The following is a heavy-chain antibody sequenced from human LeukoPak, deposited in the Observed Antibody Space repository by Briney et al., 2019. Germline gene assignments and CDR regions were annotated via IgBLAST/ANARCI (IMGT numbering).Heavy chain of an antibody. D-gene: IGHD2-2*01. Sequence: SETLSLTCAVYGGSFSGYYWSWIRQPPGKGLEWIGEINHSGSTNYNPSLKSRVTISVDTSKNQFSLKLSSVTAADTAVYYCAKLASCSSTSCYSVDYWGQGTLVTVSS. CDR2: INHSGST. CDR1: GGSFSGYY. J-gene: IGHJ4*02. V-gene: IGHV4-34*01. CDR3: AKLASCSSTSCYSVDY.